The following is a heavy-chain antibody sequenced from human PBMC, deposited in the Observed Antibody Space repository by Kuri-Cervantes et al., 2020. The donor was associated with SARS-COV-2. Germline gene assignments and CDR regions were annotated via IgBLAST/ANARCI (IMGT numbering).Heavy chain of an antibody. D-gene: IGHD2-2*01. CDR3: ARAQRVVPVDIGLGDAFDI. Sequence: ESLKISCPVSGGSISSSSYYWGWLRQPPGKGLEWIGSIYYSGSTYYNPSLKSRVTISVDTSKNQFSLKLSSVTAADTAVYYCARAQRVVPVDIGLGDAFDIWGQGTMVTVSS. CDR2: IYYSGST. CDR1: GGSISSSSYY. J-gene: IGHJ3*02. V-gene: IGHV4-39*07.